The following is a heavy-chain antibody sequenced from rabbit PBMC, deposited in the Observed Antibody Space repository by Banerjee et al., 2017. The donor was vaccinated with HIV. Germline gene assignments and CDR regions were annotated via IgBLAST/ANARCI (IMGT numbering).Heavy chain of an antibody. CDR3: ARDRDTGSVYYFDL. Sequence: QQQLEESGGGLVKPGGTLTLTCKASGFSFSSGYDMCWVRQAPGKGLEWIACIYGGSSGSTYYASWAKGRFTISKPSSTTVTLQMTSLTAADTATYFCARDRDTGSVYYFDLWGPGTLVTVS. J-gene: IGHJ4*01. V-gene: IGHV1S45*01. CDR2: IYGGSSGST. D-gene: IGHD8-1*01. CDR1: GFSFSSGYD.